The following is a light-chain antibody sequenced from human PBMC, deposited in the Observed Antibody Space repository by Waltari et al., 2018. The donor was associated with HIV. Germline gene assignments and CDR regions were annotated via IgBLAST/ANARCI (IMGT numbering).Light chain of an antibody. V-gene: IGLV3-27*01. Sequence: SYELTQPSSMSVSPGQTARITCSGDVLAKNYARWFQQKQGQAPVLLIYKDNERPSGIPERVSGSSSGTTVTLTISGAQVDDEADYYCYSAADNMGVFGGGTKLTVL. CDR1: VLAKNY. J-gene: IGLJ3*02. CDR2: KDN. CDR3: YSAADNMGV.